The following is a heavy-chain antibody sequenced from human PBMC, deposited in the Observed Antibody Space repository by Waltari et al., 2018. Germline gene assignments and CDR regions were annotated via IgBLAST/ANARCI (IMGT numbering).Heavy chain of an antibody. CDR3: ARGKGTGAFSVVVPAAPSDY. J-gene: IGHJ4*02. CDR2: IIPIVGTA. CDR1: GGTFSSYA. V-gene: IGHV1-69*13. D-gene: IGHD2-2*01. Sequence: QVQLVQSGAEVKRPGSSVKVSCKASGGTFSSYAISWVRQAPGQGLEWMGGIIPIVGTANYEKKFQGRVTITADESTSTAYMELSSLRSEDTAVYYCARGKGTGAFSVVVPAAPSDYWGQGTLVTVSS.